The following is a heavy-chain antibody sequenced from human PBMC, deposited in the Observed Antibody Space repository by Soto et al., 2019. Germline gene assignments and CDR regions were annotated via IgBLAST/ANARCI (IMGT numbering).Heavy chain of an antibody. CDR2: ISSSSSYI. CDR1: GFTFSSYS. V-gene: IGHV3-21*01. Sequence: EVQLVESGGGLVKPGGSLRLSCAASGFTFSSYSMNWVRQAPGKGLEWVSSISSSSSYIYYADSVTGRFTIARDNAKNSLYLQMNSLRAEDTAVYYCARVGGQLVPGFDYWGQGTLVTVSS. J-gene: IGHJ4*02. CDR3: ARVGGQLVPGFDY. D-gene: IGHD6-6*01.